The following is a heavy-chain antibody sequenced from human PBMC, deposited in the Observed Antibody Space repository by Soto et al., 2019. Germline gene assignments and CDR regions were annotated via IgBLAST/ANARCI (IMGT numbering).Heavy chain of an antibody. V-gene: IGHV3-66*04. Sequence: EVQLVESGGGLVQPGGSLRLSCAASGFTVSSKYMSWVRQAPGKGLEWVSVIYSDGSAYYADSVKGRFTISRDNSKNTLYLPMNSLRAEDTAVYYCARHGYNYGGGYFDYWGQGTLVTVSS. CDR2: IYSDGSA. CDR1: GFTVSSKY. CDR3: ARHGYNYGGGYFDY. J-gene: IGHJ4*02. D-gene: IGHD5-18*01.